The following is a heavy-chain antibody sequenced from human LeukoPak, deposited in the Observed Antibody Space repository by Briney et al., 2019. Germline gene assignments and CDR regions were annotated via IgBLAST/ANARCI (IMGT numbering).Heavy chain of an antibody. CDR2: INPNSGGT. V-gene: IGHV1-2*02. CDR1: GYTFTGYY. D-gene: IGHD3-22*01. J-gene: IGHJ4*02. CDR3: ARDYYDGSGYYSMYYFDY. Sequence: ASVKVSCKASGYTFTGYYMHWVRQAPGQGLEWMGWINPNSGGTNCAQKFQGRVTMTRDTSISTAYMELSRLRSDDTAVYYCARDYYDGSGYYSMYYFDYWGQGTLVTVSS.